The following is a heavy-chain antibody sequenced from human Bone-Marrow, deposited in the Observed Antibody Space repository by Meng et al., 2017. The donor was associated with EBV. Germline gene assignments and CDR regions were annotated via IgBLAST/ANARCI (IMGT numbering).Heavy chain of an antibody. Sequence: VQLVESGGGLIQPGGSLRLSCAASGFTVSNNFMSWVRQAPGKGLEWVSLIDSGGSTYYTDSVKGRFTISRDNSKNTLYLQMNSLRVEDTAVYYCARASNYGDPPSYWGQGTLVTVSS. V-gene: IGHV3-53*01. CDR1: GFTVSNNF. CDR2: IDSGGST. CDR3: ARASNYGDPPSY. J-gene: IGHJ4*02. D-gene: IGHD4-17*01.